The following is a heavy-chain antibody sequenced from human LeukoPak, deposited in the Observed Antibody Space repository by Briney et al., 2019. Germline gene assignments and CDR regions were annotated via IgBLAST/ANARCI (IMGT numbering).Heavy chain of an antibody. CDR1: GFSFSGYW. J-gene: IGHJ4*02. CDR2: VSSDGRST. Sequence: GGSLRLSCAASGFSFSGYWMHWVRQAPGKGLVWVARVSSDGRSTTYADSVQGRFTVSRDNAENTLYLQMNSLRAEDTAVYYCSRVGDSGTFDYWGQGTLVTVSS. V-gene: IGHV3-74*01. CDR3: SRVGDSGTFDY. D-gene: IGHD3-10*01.